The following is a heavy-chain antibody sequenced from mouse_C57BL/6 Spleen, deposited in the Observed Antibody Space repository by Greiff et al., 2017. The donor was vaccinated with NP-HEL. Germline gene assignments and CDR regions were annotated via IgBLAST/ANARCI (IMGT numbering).Heavy chain of an antibody. Sequence: EVKLMESGGGLVKPGGSLKLSCAASGFTFSSYAMSWVRQTPEKRLEWVATISDGGSYTYYPDNVKGRFTISRDNAKNNLYLQMSHLKSEDTAMYYCARVTYYLFDYWGQGTTLTVSS. D-gene: IGHD1-1*02. CDR1: GFTFSSYA. CDR3: ARVTYYLFDY. J-gene: IGHJ2*01. CDR2: ISDGGSYT. V-gene: IGHV5-4*03.